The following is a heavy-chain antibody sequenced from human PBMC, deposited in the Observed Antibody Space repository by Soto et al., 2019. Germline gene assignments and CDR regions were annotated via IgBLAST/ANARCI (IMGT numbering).Heavy chain of an antibody. D-gene: IGHD3-10*01. V-gene: IGHV1-69*01. CDR1: GGTFSSYA. J-gene: IGHJ4*02. CDR2: IIPIFGTA. CDR3: ARSMVRGVINWNYFDY. Sequence: QVQLVQSGAEVKKPGSSVKVSCKASGGTFSSYAISWVRQAPGQGLEWMGGIIPIFGTANYAQKFQGRVTITADESTSTAYMELSSLRSEDTAVHYCARSMVRGVINWNYFDYWGQGTLVTVSS.